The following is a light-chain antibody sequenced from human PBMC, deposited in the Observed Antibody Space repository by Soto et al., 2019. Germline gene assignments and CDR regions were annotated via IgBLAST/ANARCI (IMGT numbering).Light chain of an antibody. J-gene: IGLJ1*01. CDR1: SDDVGAFNY. V-gene: IGLV2-14*01. CDR3: TSYASSVNYV. CDR2: EVS. Sequence: QSALTQPASVSGSPGQSITISCTGTSDDVGAFNYVSWYQQHPGKAPKLMIFEVSRRPSGVSNRFSGSKSGNTASLTISGLQAEVEADYYCTSYASSVNYVFGTGTKLTVL.